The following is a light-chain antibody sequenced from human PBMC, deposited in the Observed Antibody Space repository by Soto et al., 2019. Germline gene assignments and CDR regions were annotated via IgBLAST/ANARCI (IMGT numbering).Light chain of an antibody. Sequence: IVMTQSPATLSVSPGERATLSCRASENINTNLAWYQQKPGQPPRLLIYGASTRATDIPARFSGSGSGTEFTLTITSLQSEDFAVYYCQQCQSRPPAWTFGQGTKVDIK. CDR1: ENINTN. CDR3: QQCQSRPPAWT. CDR2: GAS. J-gene: IGKJ1*01. V-gene: IGKV3-15*01.